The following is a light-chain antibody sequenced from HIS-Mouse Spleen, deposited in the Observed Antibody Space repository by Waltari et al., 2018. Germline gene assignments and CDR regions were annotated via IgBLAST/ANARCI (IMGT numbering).Light chain of an antibody. Sequence: QSVLTQPPSASGTPGQRVTISCSGSSSNIGSNYVYWYQQLPGTAPKLHVYRNNRRPSWVPDRFSGSRSGTSASLAISGLRSEDEADYYCAAWDDSLSGPVFGGGTKLTVL. CDR2: RNN. V-gene: IGLV1-47*01. J-gene: IGLJ3*02. CDR3: AAWDDSLSGPV. CDR1: SSNIGSNY.